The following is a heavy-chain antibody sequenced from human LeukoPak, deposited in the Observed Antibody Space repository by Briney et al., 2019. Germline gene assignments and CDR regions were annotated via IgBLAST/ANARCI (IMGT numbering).Heavy chain of an antibody. CDR1: GFTFSSYW. Sequence: GRSLRLSCAASGFTFSSYWMSWVRQAPGKGLEWVANIKQDGSEKYYVDSVKGRFTISRDSAKNSLYLQMNSLRAEDTAVYYCARDTEIVATGTFDYWGQGTLVTVSS. CDR2: IKQDGSEK. V-gene: IGHV3-7*04. D-gene: IGHD5-12*01. J-gene: IGHJ4*02. CDR3: ARDTEIVATGTFDY.